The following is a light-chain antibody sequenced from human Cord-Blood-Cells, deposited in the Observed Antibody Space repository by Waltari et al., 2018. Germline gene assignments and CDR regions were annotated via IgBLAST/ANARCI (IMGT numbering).Light chain of an antibody. J-gene: IGLJ3*02. CDR1: RSAVGSYTL. V-gene: IGLV2-23*01. CDR3: CSYAGSSTSWV. CDR2: EGS. Sequence: QSALTQPASVSGSPGQSITISCTGTRSAVGSYTLVSWYQQHPGKAPKLMIYEGSKRPSGVSNRFSGSKSGNTASLTISGLQAEDEADYYCCSYAGSSTSWVFGGGTKLTVL.